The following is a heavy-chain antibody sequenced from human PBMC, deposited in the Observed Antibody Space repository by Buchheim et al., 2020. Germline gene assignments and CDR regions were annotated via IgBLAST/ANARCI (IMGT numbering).Heavy chain of an antibody. Sequence: QVQLVESGGGVVQPGRSLRLSCAASGFTFSSYAMHWVRQAPGKGLEWVAGITYDGSNKYYADSVKGRFTISRDNSKNTLYLQMNSLRAEDTAVYYGARASLVVVVTAMGDYWGQRTL. CDR1: GFTFSSYA. V-gene: IGHV3-30-3*01. CDR3: ARASLVVVVTAMGDY. J-gene: IGHJ4*02. D-gene: IGHD2-21*02. CDR2: ITYDGSNK.